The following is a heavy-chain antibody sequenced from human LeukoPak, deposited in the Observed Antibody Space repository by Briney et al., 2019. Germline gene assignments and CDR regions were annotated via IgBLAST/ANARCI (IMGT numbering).Heavy chain of an antibody. D-gene: IGHD2-2*02. CDR1: GGTFSSYA. V-gene: IGHV1-69*05. J-gene: IGHJ6*02. CDR3: ARGCWSTSCYNPYYYGMDV. Sequence: SVKVSCKASGGTFSSYAISWVRQAPGQGLEWMGGIIPIFGTANYAQKLQGRVTMTTDTSTSTAYMELRSLRSDDTAVYYCARGCWSTSCYNPYYYGMDVWGQGTTVTVSS. CDR2: IIPIFGTA.